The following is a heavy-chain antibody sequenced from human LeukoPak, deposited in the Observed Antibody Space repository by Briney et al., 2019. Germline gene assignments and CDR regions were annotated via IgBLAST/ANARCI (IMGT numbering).Heavy chain of an antibody. CDR2: IKSKTDGGAT. V-gene: IGHV3-15*01. J-gene: IGHJ4*02. D-gene: IGHD3-10*01. CDR3: ARRYGSGNFGDY. CDR1: GFTFKNAW. Sequence: GGSLRLSCVASGFTFKNAWMNWVRQAPGKGLEWVGRIKSKTDGGATDYAAPVKGRFTISRDDSKNTLYLQMNSLKGEDTAVYYCARRYGSGNFGDYWGQGTLVTVSS.